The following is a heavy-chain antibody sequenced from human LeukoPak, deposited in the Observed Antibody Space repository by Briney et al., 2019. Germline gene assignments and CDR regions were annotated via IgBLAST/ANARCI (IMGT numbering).Heavy chain of an antibody. V-gene: IGHV4-59*01. CDR1: GDSISSYY. CDR2: VYYSGNT. Sequence: SETLSLTCNVSGDSISSYYWTWIRQPPGKGLEWIGYVYYSGNTNYNPSLRSRVTISIVTSKNQFSLNLKSVTAADTAIYYCAREGLAARRGAFDIWGQGTVVSVSS. J-gene: IGHJ3*02. D-gene: IGHD6-6*01. CDR3: AREGLAARRGAFDI.